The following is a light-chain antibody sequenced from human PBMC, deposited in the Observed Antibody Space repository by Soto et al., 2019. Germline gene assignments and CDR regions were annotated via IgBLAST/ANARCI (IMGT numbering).Light chain of an antibody. CDR1: SSNLGGTNY. Sequence: SVLTQPPSASGTPGQKVFISCSGSSSNLGGTNYAYWYQQLPGAAPKLLMHSNNLRPSGVPERISGSKFGTAASLAISGLRSEDEAVYYCASWDDRLGAVIFGGGTKLTVL. J-gene: IGLJ2*01. V-gene: IGLV1-47*02. CDR2: SNN. CDR3: ASWDDRLGAVI.